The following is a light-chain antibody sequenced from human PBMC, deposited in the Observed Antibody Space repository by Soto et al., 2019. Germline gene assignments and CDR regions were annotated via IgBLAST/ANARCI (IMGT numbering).Light chain of an antibody. Sequence: DIVLTQSPGTLSLSPGERATLSCRATQSVNSDYLAWYQQKPGQAPRLLISGASNTATGIPDRFSGSGSGTDFTLTISRLEPEDFAVYYCQQYGNSPYTFGQGTKLEIK. J-gene: IGKJ2*01. V-gene: IGKV3-20*01. CDR3: QQYGNSPYT. CDR1: QSVNSDY. CDR2: GAS.